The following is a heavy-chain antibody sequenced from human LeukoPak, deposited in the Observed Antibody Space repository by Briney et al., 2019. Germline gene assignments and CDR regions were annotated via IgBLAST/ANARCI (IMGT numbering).Heavy chain of an antibody. Sequence: ASVKVSCKASGYNFTAYYIHWVRQAPGQGLEWMGWINPTSGGTKYAQKFQGRVTMTWDTSISTAYMDLTRLRSDDTAVYCCSRSPHYSNHYYYYMDVWGKGTTVTVSS. J-gene: IGHJ6*03. CDR3: SRSPHYSNHYYYYMDV. CDR1: GYNFTAYY. D-gene: IGHD4-11*01. V-gene: IGHV1-2*02. CDR2: INPTSGGT.